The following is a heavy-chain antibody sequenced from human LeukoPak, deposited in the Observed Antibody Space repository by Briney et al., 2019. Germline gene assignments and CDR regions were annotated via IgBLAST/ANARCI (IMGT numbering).Heavy chain of an antibody. J-gene: IGHJ4*02. Sequence: ASETLSLTCTVSGYSISSGYYWGWIRQPPGKGLEWIGSIYHSGSTYYNPSLKSRVTISVDTSKDQFSLKLSSVTAADTAVYYCARLVRGGYYFDYWGQGTLVTVSS. CDR2: IYHSGST. CDR3: ARLVRGGYYFDY. V-gene: IGHV4-38-2*02. D-gene: IGHD3-10*02. CDR1: GYSISSGYY.